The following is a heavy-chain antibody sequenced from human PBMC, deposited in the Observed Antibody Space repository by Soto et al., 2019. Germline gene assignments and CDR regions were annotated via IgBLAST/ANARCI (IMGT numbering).Heavy chain of an antibody. CDR2: ISWNSGSI. Sequence: EVQLVESGGGLVQPGRSLRLSCAASGFTFDDYAMHWVRQAPGKGLEWVSGISWNSGSIGYADSVKGRFTISRDNAKNSLYLQMNSLRAEDTALYYCAKGEGSSGYYSLFDYWAQGTLVTVSS. D-gene: IGHD3-22*01. CDR1: GFTFDDYA. CDR3: AKGEGSSGYYSLFDY. J-gene: IGHJ4*02. V-gene: IGHV3-9*01.